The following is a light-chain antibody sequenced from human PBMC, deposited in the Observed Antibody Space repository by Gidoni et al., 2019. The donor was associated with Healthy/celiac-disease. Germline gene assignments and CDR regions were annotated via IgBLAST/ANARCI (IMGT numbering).Light chain of an antibody. CDR3: QQLNSYPVT. V-gene: IGKV1-13*02. CDR1: QGISSA. CDR2: DAS. Sequence: AIQLTQAPSSLSASVGDRVTITRRASQGISSALAWYQQKPGKAPKLLIYDASSLESGVPSRFSGSGSGTDFTLTISSLQPEDFATYCCQQLNSYPVTFGQGTKVEIK. J-gene: IGKJ1*01.